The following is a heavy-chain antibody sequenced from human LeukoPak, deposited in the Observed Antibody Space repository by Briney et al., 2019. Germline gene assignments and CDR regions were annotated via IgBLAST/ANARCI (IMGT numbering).Heavy chain of an antibody. D-gene: IGHD3-9*01. V-gene: IGHV1-69*04. CDR2: IIPILGIA. CDR1: GGTFSSYA. Sequence: SVKVSCKASGGTFSSYAGSWVRQAHGQGLEWMGKIIPILGIANYAQKFQGRVTITADKSTSTAYRELSSLRSEDMAVYYCAREGYDILAGYSRLNFDYWGQGTLVTVSS. CDR3: AREGYDILAGYSRLNFDY. J-gene: IGHJ4*02.